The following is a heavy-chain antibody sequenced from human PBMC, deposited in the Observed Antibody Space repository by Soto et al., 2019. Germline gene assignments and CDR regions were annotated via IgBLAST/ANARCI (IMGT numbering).Heavy chain of an antibody. CDR2: IYYSGSA. D-gene: IGHD3-10*01. CDR3: APERLLWFGDYYYYYGMDV. V-gene: IGHV4-39*01. J-gene: IGHJ6*02. CDR1: GGSISSSSYY. Sequence: SETLSLTCTVSGGSISSSSYYWGWIRQPPGKGLEWIGSIYYSGSAYYNPSLKSRVTISVDTSKNQFSLKLSSVTASDTAVYYCAPERLLWFGDYYYYYGMDVWGQGTTVTVSS.